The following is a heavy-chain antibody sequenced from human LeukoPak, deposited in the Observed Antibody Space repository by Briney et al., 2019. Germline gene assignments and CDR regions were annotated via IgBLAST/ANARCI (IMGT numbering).Heavy chain of an antibody. D-gene: IGHD3-10*01. CDR3: ARVLWNSGRWLDT. CDR1: GYTFTIYD. Sequence: ASVKVSCKAGGYTFTIYDINWVRQATGQGLEWMGWMNPTSGNTGYAQKFQGRVTSTRNTSISTAYMELSSLRSEDTAVYHCARVLWNSGRWLDTWGQGTLVTVSS. CDR2: MNPTSGNT. J-gene: IGHJ5*02. V-gene: IGHV1-8*03.